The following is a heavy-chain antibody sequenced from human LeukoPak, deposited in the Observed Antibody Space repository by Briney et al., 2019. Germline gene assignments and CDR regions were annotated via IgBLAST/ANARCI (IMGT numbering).Heavy chain of an antibody. Sequence: GGSLRLSCAGSGFTFRDYWMHWVRQAPAKGLVWVSHIESDGSTTRYADSVKGRFTISRDNAKNTMYLQMNSLRAEDTAVYFCARSSGVRGNWFDLWGQGTLVTVSS. J-gene: IGHJ5*02. CDR1: GFTFRDYW. V-gene: IGHV3-74*01. D-gene: IGHD3-10*01. CDR3: ARSSGVRGNWFDL. CDR2: IESDGSTT.